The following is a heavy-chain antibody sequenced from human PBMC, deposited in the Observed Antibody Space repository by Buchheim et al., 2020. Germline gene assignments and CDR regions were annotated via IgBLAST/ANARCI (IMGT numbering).Heavy chain of an antibody. CDR2: IHYSGTA. CDR1: GGSISGGDYY. V-gene: IGHV4-31*03. CDR3: ARTYCSDHTCYYIDY. Sequence: QVQLQESGPGLVKPSQTLSLTCIVSGGSISGGDYYWNWIRQYPGKGLEWVGYIHYSGTAYYNPSLKSRVTISVDTSENQFSLKLTSVTAADTAVYYCARTYCSDHTCYYIDYWGQGT. J-gene: IGHJ4*02. D-gene: IGHD2-15*01.